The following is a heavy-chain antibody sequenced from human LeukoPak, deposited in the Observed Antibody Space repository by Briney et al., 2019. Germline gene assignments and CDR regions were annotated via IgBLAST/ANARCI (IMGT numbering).Heavy chain of an antibody. CDR1: GYTFTGYY. V-gene: IGHV1-2*02. CDR2: INPNSGGT. J-gene: IGHJ5*02. D-gene: IGHD3-22*01. Sequence: EASVKVSCKASGYTFTGYYMHWVRQAPGQGLEWMGWINPNSGGTNYAQKFQGRVTMTRDTSISTAYMELSRLRSDDTAVYYCARGPSKDYYDSSNWFDPWGQGTLVTVSS. CDR3: ARGPSKDYYDSSNWFDP.